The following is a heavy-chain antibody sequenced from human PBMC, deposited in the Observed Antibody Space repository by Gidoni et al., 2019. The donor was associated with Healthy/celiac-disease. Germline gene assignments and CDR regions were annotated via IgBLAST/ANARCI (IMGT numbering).Heavy chain of an antibody. D-gene: IGHD6-19*01. Sequence: QVQLLESGGGVVQPGRSLGLSCAASGFTFSSYGMHWVRQAPGKGLEGVAVIWYDGSNKYYADSVKGRFTISRDNSKNTLYLQMNSLRAEDTAVYYCARDPDIAVAGFDYWGQGTLVTVSS. V-gene: IGHV3-33*01. CDR2: IWYDGSNK. CDR3: ARDPDIAVAGFDY. CDR1: GFTFSSYG. J-gene: IGHJ4*02.